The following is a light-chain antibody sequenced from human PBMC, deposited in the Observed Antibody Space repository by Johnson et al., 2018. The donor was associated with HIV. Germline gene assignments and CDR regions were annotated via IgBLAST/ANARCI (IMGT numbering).Light chain of an antibody. CDR2: ENN. CDR3: GTWDSGLGAHYV. J-gene: IGLJ1*01. CDR1: SSDMGNYA. V-gene: IGLV1-51*02. Sequence: QSVLTQPPSMSAAPGQKVTISCSGSSSDMGNYAVSWYQQLPGTAPKLLIFENNKRPSGIPDRFSGSKSGTSATLGITGLQNGDAADDYCGTWDSGLGAHYVFGTGTKVTVL.